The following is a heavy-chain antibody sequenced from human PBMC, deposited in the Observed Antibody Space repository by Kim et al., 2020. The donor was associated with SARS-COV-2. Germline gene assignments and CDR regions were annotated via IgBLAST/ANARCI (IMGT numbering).Heavy chain of an antibody. V-gene: IGHV3-33*01. J-gene: IGHJ3*01. CDR2: IWYDGSNK. Sequence: GGSLRLSCAASGFTFSSYAMHWVRQAPGKGLEWVGLIWYDGSNKYYADAVKGRFTISRESSKTTLYLQMQSIRAEATAASYCAWMGQTIFGRVDAFVLGG. D-gene: IGHD3-3*01. CDR1: GFTFSSYA. CDR3: AWMGQTIFGRVDAFVL.